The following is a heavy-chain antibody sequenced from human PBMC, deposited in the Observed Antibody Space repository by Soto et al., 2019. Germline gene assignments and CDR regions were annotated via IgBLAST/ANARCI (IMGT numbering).Heavy chain of an antibody. V-gene: IGHV3-48*02. CDR1: GFTFSSYS. J-gene: IGHJ3*02. CDR3: ARENNWNYDAFDI. D-gene: IGHD1-7*01. Sequence: GGSLRLSCAASGFTFSSYSMNWVRQAPGKGLEWVSYISSRSTIYYADSVKGRFTISRDNAKNSLYLQMNSLRDEDTAVYYCARENNWNYDAFDIWGQGTMVTVSS. CDR2: ISSRSTI.